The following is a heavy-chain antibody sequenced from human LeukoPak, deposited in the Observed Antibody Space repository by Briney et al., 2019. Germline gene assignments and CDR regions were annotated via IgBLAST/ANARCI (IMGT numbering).Heavy chain of an antibody. Sequence: SETLSLTCTVSGGSISAGSYYWSWIRQPPGKGLEWIGNIYDSGSANYNPSLKSRVVISVDTSKNQFSLNLTPVTAADTAVYYCARVGVDYSGNVLKYFFDYWGQGTLVTVSS. CDR2: IYDSGSA. CDR3: ARVGVDYSGNVLKYFFDY. J-gene: IGHJ4*02. CDR1: GGSISAGSYY. D-gene: IGHD4-23*01. V-gene: IGHV4-61*01.